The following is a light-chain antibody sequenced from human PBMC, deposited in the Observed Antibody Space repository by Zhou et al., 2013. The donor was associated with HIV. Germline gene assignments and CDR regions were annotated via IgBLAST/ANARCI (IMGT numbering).Light chain of an antibody. V-gene: IGKV3-20*01. CDR3: QQYGSLPIT. J-gene: IGKJ5*01. Sequence: EIVLTQSPGTLSLSPGDGATLSCRASQSVSSSYLAWYQQRPGQALRLLINVASSRATGIPDRFSGSGSGTDFTLTISSLEPEDSAMYYCQQYGSLPITFGQGTRLEIK. CDR1: QSVSSSY. CDR2: VAS.